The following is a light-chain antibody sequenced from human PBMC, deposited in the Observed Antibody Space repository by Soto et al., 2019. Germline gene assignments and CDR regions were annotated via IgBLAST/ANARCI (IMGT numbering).Light chain of an antibody. CDR2: DTS. J-gene: IGKJ4*01. CDR1: QSVSSH. Sequence: EIVLTQSPGTLSLSPGERATLSCRASQSVSSHLAWYQHKPGQVPRLLIYDTSNRATGIPGRFSGGGSGTDFTLTISSLEPEDFAIYYCQHRSKWLTFGGGTKVEIK. V-gene: IGKV3-11*01. CDR3: QHRSKWLT.